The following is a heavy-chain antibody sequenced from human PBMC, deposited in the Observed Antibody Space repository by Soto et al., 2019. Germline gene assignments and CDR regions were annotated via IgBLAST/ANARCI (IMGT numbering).Heavy chain of an antibody. D-gene: IGHD2-15*01. CDR2: IIPIFGTA. CDR1: GGTFSSYA. J-gene: IGHJ6*02. Sequence: QVQLVQSGAEVKKPGSSVKVSCKASGGTFSSYAISWVRQAPGQGLEWMGGIIPIFGTANYAQKFQGRVTITADESTSTAYMELSSLRSEDTAVYYCARKEWGVLAAQKALNYYYGMDVWGQGTTVTVSS. CDR3: ARKEWGVLAAQKALNYYYGMDV. V-gene: IGHV1-69*01.